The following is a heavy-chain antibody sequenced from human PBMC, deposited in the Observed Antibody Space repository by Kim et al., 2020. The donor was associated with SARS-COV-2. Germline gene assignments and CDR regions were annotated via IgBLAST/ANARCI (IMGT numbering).Heavy chain of an antibody. CDR3: ARVPRGYDSSGYYSGNYYYGMDV. J-gene: IGHJ6*02. CDR1: GGSISSGGYY. CDR2: IYYSGST. V-gene: IGHV4-31*03. Sequence: SETLSLTCTVSGGSISSGGYYWSWIRQHPGKGLEWIGYIYYSGSTYYNPSLKSRVTISVDTSKNQFSLKLGSVTAADTAVYYCARVPRGYDSSGYYSGNYYYGMDVWGQGTTVTVS. D-gene: IGHD3-22*01.